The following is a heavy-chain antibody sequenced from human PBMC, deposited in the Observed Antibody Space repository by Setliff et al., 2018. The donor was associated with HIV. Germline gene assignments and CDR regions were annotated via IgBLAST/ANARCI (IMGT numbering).Heavy chain of an antibody. D-gene: IGHD2-15*01. CDR3: ARVPPYGGNSGMDV. CDR1: GGTFSSYA. Sequence: ASVKVSCKASGGTFSSYAISWVRQAPGQGLEWMGGIIPIFGTANYAQKFQGRVTITADESTSTAYMELSSLRSEDTAVYYCARVPPYGGNSGMDVWGKGTTVTVSS. J-gene: IGHJ6*04. V-gene: IGHV1-69*13. CDR2: IIPIFGTA.